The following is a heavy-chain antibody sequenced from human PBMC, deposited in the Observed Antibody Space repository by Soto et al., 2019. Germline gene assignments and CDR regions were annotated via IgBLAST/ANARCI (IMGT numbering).Heavy chain of an antibody. Sequence: QVQLVQSGAEVKKPGSSVKVSCKASGGTFSSYTISWVRQAPGQGLEWMGRIIPILGIANYAQKFQGRVTITADKSTSTAYMELSSLRSEDTAVYYCATYGSGSYSWFDPWGQGTVVTVSS. D-gene: IGHD3-10*01. J-gene: IGHJ5*02. CDR1: GGTFSSYT. V-gene: IGHV1-69*02. CDR2: IIPILGIA. CDR3: ATYGSGSYSWFDP.